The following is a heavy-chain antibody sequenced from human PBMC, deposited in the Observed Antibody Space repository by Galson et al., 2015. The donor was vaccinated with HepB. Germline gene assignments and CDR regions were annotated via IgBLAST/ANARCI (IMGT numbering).Heavy chain of an antibody. D-gene: IGHD5/OR15-5a*01. CDR3: ARGWLVSTVPLAYYYYGLDV. J-gene: IGHJ6*02. CDR2: IFPGGSS. V-gene: IGHV4-4*07. Sequence: FWSWVRQPAGKGLEWIGRIFPGGSSNYNPSLKRRLTMSIDTSRSRFSLKVNSVTAADTAVYFCARGWLVSTVPLAYYYYGLDVWGQGASVTVSS. CDR1: F.